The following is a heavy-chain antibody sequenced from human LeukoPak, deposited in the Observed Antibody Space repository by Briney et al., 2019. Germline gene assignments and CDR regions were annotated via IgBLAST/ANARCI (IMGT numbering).Heavy chain of an antibody. CDR3: ARGDYDILTGYYPLDY. V-gene: IGHV4-34*01. CDR2: INHSGST. J-gene: IGHJ4*02. CDR1: GSSMNSYY. Sequence: PSETLSLTCTVSGSSMNSYYWTWIRQPPGKGLEWIGEINHSGSTNYNPSLKSRVTISVDTSKNQFSLKLSSVTAADTAVYYCARGDYDILTGYYPLDYWGQGTLVTVSS. D-gene: IGHD3-9*01.